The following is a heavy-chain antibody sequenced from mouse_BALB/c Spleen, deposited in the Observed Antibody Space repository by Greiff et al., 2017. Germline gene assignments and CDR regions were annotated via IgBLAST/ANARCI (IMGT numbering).Heavy chain of an antibody. CDR3: VREGWLRMDY. J-gene: IGHJ4*01. Sequence: EVQLVETGGGLVQPKGSLKLSCAASGFTFNTNAMNWVRQAPGKGLEWVARIRSKSNNYATYYADSVKDRFTISRDDSQSMLYLQMNNLKTEDTAMYYCVREGWLRMDYWGQGTSVTVSS. CDR1: GFTFNTNA. V-gene: IGHV10S3*01. D-gene: IGHD2-2*01. CDR2: IRSKSNNYAT.